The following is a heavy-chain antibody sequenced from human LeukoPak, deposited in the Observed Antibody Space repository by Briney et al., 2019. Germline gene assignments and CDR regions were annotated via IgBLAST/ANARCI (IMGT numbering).Heavy chain of an antibody. CDR2: IYHSGST. CDR3: ARADRLVPAALEYYFGY. D-gene: IGHD2-2*01. J-gene: IGHJ4*02. CDR1: GYSISSGYY. V-gene: IGHV4-38-2*02. Sequence: SETLSLTCTVSGYSISSGYYWGWIRQPPGKGLEWIGSIYHSGSTYYNPSLKSRVTISVDTSKNQFSLKLSSVTAADTAVYYCARADRLVPAALEYYFGYWGQGTLVTVSS.